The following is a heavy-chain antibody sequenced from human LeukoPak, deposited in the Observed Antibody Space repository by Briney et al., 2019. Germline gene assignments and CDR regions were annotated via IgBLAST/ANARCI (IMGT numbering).Heavy chain of an antibody. Sequence: SETLSLTCTVSGGSRSDNSWTWIRQPPGKGLEWIGYMYYSGSTNYNPSFKSRVIISVDTSKNQFSLKVSSVTAADTAVYYCARLHDYGGKNFDLWGRGTLVTVSS. CDR1: GGSRSDNS. CDR3: ARLHDYGGKNFDL. V-gene: IGHV4-59*01. D-gene: IGHD4-23*01. CDR2: MYYSGST. J-gene: IGHJ2*01.